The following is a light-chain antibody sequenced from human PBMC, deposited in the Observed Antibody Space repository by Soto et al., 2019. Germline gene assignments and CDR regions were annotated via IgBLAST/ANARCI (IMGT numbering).Light chain of an antibody. CDR1: QSISSY. Sequence: AKSPFSLSGSVGDRFAISCRASQSISSYLNWYQQKPGKAPKLLIYLTSSLQSGVPSRFSGRGSGTDFTLTINSLQPEDLATYYLQQACRTPQTFSPGTKVDIK. CDR3: QQACRTPQT. CDR2: LTS. V-gene: IGKV1-39*01. J-gene: IGKJ1*01.